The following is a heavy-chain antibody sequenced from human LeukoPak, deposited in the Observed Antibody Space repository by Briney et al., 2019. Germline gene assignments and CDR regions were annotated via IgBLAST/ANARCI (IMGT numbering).Heavy chain of an antibody. D-gene: IGHD1-1*01. CDR1: GFTFSNYA. J-gene: IGHJ4*02. CDR3: ANQLGYFDD. Sequence: GGSLRLSCAASGFTFSNYAMTWVRQAPGKGLEWLSTVSGNGDSTYYADSVKGRFTISRDNSKNTLYLQMNSLRADDTALYYCANQLGYFDDWGQGTLVTVSS. CDR2: VSGNGDST. V-gene: IGHV3-23*01.